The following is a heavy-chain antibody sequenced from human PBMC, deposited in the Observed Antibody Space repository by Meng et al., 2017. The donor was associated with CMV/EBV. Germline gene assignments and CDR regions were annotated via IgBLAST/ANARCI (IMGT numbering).Heavy chain of an antibody. D-gene: IGHD6-13*01. CDR3: AHRGRIAAAGTDWFDP. CDR2: IYWDDDK. J-gene: IGHJ5*02. V-gene: IGHV2-5*02. CDR1: GFSLGTSGVG. Sequence: QTTLKDHGPTLVKPTQTPTLTCTFSGFSLGTSGVGVGWIRQPPGKALEWLALIYWDDDKRYSPSLKSRLTITKDTSKNQVVLTMTNMDPVDTATYYCAHRGRIAAAGTDWFDPWGQGTLVTVSS.